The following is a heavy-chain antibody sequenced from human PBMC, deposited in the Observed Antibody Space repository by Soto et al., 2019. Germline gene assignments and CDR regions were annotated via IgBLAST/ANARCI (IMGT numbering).Heavy chain of an antibody. J-gene: IGHJ4*02. CDR2: INSGGSTT. CDR3: VRGASGYYYVDS. D-gene: IGHD3-22*01. Sequence: EVQLVESGGGLVQPGGSLRLSCAASGVTFSSHWIHWVRQAPGKGLVWVSRINSGGSTTDYADSVKGRFTISRDNAKNTLYLQMNGLRGEDTAVYHCVRGASGYYYVDSWGQGTLVTVSS. CDR1: GVTFSSHW. V-gene: IGHV3-74*01.